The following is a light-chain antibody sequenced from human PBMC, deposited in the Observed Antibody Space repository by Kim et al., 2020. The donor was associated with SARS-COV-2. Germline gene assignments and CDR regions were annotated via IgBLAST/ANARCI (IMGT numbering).Light chain of an antibody. CDR1: QSISIRF. CDR3: QQYDRSFT. J-gene: IGKJ2*01. Sequence: EIVLTQSPGTLSLSPGETAILSCRASQSISIRFLAWYQQRPGQAPRLLIYSTSGRAPGIPDRFSGSGSGTDFTLTISRLEPEDFAVYYCQQYDRSFTFGQGTKLEI. CDR2: STS. V-gene: IGKV3-20*01.